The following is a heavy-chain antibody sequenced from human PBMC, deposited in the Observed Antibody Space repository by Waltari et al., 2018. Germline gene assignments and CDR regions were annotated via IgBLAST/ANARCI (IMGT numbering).Heavy chain of an antibody. Sequence: QVQLVQSGAEVKKPGSSVKVSCKASGGTFSSYDISWVRQAPGQGLEWMGGSIPIFGTANYPQNLQGTATSTADKPSRTAYIELSSLISEDTAVYYCASSAHPFYYYYMDVWGKGTTVTVSS. CDR1: GGTFSSYD. CDR3: ASSAHPFYYYYMDV. V-gene: IGHV1-69*14. J-gene: IGHJ6*03. D-gene: IGHD3-10*01. CDR2: SIPIFGTA.